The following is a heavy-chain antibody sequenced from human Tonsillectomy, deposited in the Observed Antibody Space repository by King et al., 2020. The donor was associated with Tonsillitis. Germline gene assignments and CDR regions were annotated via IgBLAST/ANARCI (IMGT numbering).Heavy chain of an antibody. CDR2: INTNTGNP. D-gene: IGHD6-19*01. V-gene: IGHV7-4-1*02. J-gene: IGHJ3*02. CDR1: GYTFTSYA. CDR3: AREQDPPNGWYWDAFDI. Sequence: VQLVESGSELKKPGASVKVSCKASGYTFTSYAMNWVRQAPGQGLEWMGWINTNTGNPTYAQGFTGRFVFSLDTSVSTAYLQISSLKAEDTAVYYCAREQDPPNGWYWDAFDIWGQGTMDTVSP.